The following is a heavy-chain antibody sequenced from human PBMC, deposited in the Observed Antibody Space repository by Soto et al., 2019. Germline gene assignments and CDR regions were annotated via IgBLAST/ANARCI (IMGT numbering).Heavy chain of an antibody. CDR3: ARDRLAADILTGYYYYFDY. CDR1: GGSISSSNW. CDR2: IYHSGST. V-gene: IGHV4-4*02. D-gene: IGHD3-9*01. J-gene: IGHJ4*02. Sequence: SETLSLTCAVSGGSISSSNWWSWVRQPPGKGLEWIGEIYHSGSTNYNPSLKSRVTISVDKSKNQFSLKLSSVTAADTAVYYCARDRLAADILTGYYYYFDYWGQGTLVTAPQ.